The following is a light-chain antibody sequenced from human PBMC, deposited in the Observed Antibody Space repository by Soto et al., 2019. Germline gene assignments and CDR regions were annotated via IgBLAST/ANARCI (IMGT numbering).Light chain of an antibody. J-gene: IGKJ5*01. CDR3: QQHDNWPRT. V-gene: IGKV3-15*01. CDR2: GAS. CDR1: QSVYNN. Sequence: EVVMTQSPATLSVSPGERATPSCRASQSVYNNLAWYQQKPGQAPRLLIHGASTRATGIPARFSGSGSGTEFTLTISSLQSEDFALYYCQQHDNWPRTFGQGTRLEIK.